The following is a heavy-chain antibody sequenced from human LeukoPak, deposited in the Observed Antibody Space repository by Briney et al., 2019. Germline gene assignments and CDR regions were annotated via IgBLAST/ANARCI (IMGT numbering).Heavy chain of an antibody. D-gene: IGHD3-10*01. J-gene: IGHJ4*02. V-gene: IGHV3-7*03. Sequence: GGSLRLSCAASGFTFSNYWMSWVRQAPGKGLEWVANIRQDGSEKYYVDSMRGRFTISRDNAKNSLYLQMNSLRAEDTAVYYCARDGSYYGSGSYPFFDYWGQGTLVTVSS. CDR1: GFTFSNYW. CDR3: ARDGSYYGSGSYPFFDY. CDR2: IRQDGSEK.